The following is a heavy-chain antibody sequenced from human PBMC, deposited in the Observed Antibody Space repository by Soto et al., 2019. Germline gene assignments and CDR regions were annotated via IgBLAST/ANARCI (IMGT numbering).Heavy chain of an antibody. D-gene: IGHD3-22*01. CDR2: IYTSGST. Sequence: SETLSLTCTVSGGSISSYYWSWIRQPAGKGLEWIGRIYTSGSTNYNPSLKSRVTMPVDTSKNQFSLKLSSVTAADTAVYYCARANYDSSGYYLDGMDVWGQGTTVTVSS. J-gene: IGHJ6*02. CDR1: GGSISSYY. V-gene: IGHV4-4*07. CDR3: ARANYDSSGYYLDGMDV.